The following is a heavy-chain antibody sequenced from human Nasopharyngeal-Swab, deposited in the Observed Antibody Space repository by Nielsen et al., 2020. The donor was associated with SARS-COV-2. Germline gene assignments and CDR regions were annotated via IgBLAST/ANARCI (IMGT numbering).Heavy chain of an antibody. D-gene: IGHD6-13*01. Sequence: GGSLRLSCAASGFTFSSYAMHWVRQAPGKGLGWVAVISHDGSKKYYGDSVEGRFIISRDNSKNTLYLQMNSLRAEDTAVYYCARDGSSWYEGYYCDNWGQGTLVTVSS. J-gene: IGHJ4*02. CDR3: ARDGSSWYEGYYCDN. CDR2: ISHDGSKK. V-gene: IGHV3-30*04. CDR1: GFTFSSYA.